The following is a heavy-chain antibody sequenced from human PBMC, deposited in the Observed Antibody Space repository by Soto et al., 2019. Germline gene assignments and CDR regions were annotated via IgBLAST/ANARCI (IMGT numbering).Heavy chain of an antibody. Sequence: GGTLRLSCAASGFTFSSYGMHWVRQAPGKGLEWVAVISYDGSNKYYADSVKGRFTISRDNSKNTLYLQMNSLRAEDTAVYYCAKAYDYGEPCYFDYWGQGTLVTVSS. CDR2: ISYDGSNK. D-gene: IGHD4-17*01. J-gene: IGHJ4*02. V-gene: IGHV3-30*18. CDR3: AKAYDYGEPCYFDY. CDR1: GFTFSSYG.